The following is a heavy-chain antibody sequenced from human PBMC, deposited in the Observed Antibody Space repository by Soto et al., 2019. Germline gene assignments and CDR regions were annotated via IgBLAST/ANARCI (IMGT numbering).Heavy chain of an antibody. J-gene: IGHJ4*02. CDR1: GFTFSSYS. CDR3: ARPYYDFWSGNEESDY. Sequence: VQLVESGGGLVKPGGSLRLSCAASGFTFSSYSMNWVRQAPGKGLEWVSSISSSSSYIYYADSVKGRFTISRDNAKNSLYLQMNSLRAEDTAVYYCARPYYDFWSGNEESDYWGQGTLVTVSS. D-gene: IGHD3-3*01. CDR2: ISSSSSYI. V-gene: IGHV3-21*01.